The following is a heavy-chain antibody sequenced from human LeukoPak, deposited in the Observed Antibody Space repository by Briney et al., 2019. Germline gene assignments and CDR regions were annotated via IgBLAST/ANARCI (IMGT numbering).Heavy chain of an antibody. CDR1: GFTFSSYA. V-gene: IGHV3-23*01. CDR2: ISGSGGST. J-gene: IGHJ3*02. CDR3: AKDGGLLDAFDI. D-gene: IGHD1-26*01. Sequence: PGGSLRFSCAASGFTFSSYAMSWVRQAPGKGLEWVSAISGSGGSTYYADSVKGRFTISRDNSKNTLYLQMNSLRAEDTAVYYCAKDGGLLDAFDIWGQGTMVTVSS.